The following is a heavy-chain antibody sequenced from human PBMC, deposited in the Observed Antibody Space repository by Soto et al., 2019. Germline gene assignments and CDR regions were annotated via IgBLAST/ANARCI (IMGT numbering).Heavy chain of an antibody. CDR2: ISYDGSNK. CDR1: GFTFSSYG. Sequence: GGSLRLSCAASGFTFSSYGMHWVRQAPGKGLEWVAVISYDGSNKYYADSVKGRFTISRDNSKNTLYLQMNSLRAEDTAVYYCAKDLMTTADSWGQGTLVTVSS. CDR3: AKDLMTTADS. D-gene: IGHD4-17*01. J-gene: IGHJ5*02. V-gene: IGHV3-30*18.